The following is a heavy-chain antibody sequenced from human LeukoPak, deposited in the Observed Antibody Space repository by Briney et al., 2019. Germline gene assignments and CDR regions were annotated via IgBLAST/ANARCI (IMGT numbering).Heavy chain of an antibody. Sequence: SETLSLTCTVSGGSISSYYWSWIRQPPGKGLEWIGYISYSGTTNYNPSLKSRVTISVDTSKNQFSLKLSSATAADTAVYYCARAGSSGYLYLDYWGQGTLVTVSS. D-gene: IGHD3-22*01. CDR2: ISYSGTT. CDR3: ARAGSSGYLYLDY. V-gene: IGHV4-59*12. CDR1: GGSISSYY. J-gene: IGHJ4*02.